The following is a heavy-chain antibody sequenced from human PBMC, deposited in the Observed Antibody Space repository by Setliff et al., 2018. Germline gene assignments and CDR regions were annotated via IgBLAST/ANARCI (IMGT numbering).Heavy chain of an antibody. CDR1: GGSIAGSTYY. J-gene: IGHJ4*02. CDR2: IYYSGNT. Sequence: SETLSLTCTVSGGSIAGSTYYWGLIRQPPGKGLEWIGRIYYSGNTYYNSSLRSRVTISVDTSKNQFSLKLSSVTAADTAVYYCARTGTYRYFWGQGTLVTVSS. CDR3: ARTGTYRYF. V-gene: IGHV4-39*01. D-gene: IGHD1-1*01.